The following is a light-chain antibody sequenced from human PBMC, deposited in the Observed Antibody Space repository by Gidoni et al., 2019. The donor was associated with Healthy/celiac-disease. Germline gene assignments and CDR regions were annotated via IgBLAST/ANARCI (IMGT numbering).Light chain of an antibody. V-gene: IGLV9-49*01. CDR1: SCYSNYK. CDR3: GADHGSGSNFVVV. J-gene: IGLJ2*01. CDR2: VGTGGIVG. Sequence: QPVLTQPPSASASLGASVTLICTLSSCYSNYKVDWYQQRPGKGPRFVMRVGTGGIVGSKGDGIPDRFSVLGSGLNRYLTIKNIQEEDESDYHCGADHGSGSNFVVVFGGGTKLTVL.